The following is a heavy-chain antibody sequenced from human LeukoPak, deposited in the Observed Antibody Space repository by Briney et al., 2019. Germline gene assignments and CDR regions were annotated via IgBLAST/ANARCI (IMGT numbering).Heavy chain of an antibody. Sequence: GGSLRLSCAASGFSFRSHWMYWVRQVPGKGLVWVSHISTDGTTTNYADSVEGRFTISRDNAKDTLYLQLNSLRAEDTAIYYCARSLGYSSGGWGQGTLVTVSS. V-gene: IGHV3-74*01. D-gene: IGHD2-15*01. CDR1: GFSFRSHW. CDR3: ARSLGYSSGG. CDR2: ISTDGTTT. J-gene: IGHJ4*02.